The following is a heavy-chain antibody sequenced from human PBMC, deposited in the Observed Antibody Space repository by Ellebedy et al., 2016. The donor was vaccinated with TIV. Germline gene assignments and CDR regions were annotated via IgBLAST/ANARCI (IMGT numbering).Heavy chain of an antibody. D-gene: IGHD4-17*01. J-gene: IGHJ5*02. CDR2: IYKDGSNQ. V-gene: IGHV3-7*01. CDR1: GFSFRSYW. CDR3: ARRGSYGDYAVQVNSWFDT. Sequence: GESLKISCEASGFSFRSYWMSWVRQAPGKGLEWVANIYKDGSNQYYVDSVKGRFTISRDTANKSLFLQMNSLRVEDTAVYYCARRGSYGDYAVQVNSWFDTWGQGTLVTVSS.